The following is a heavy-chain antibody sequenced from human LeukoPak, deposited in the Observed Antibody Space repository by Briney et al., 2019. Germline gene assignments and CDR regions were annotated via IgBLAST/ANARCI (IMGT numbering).Heavy chain of an antibody. V-gene: IGHV3-48*03. CDR3: ASLGSGQGYYYYYYMDV. CDR2: ISSSGSTI. D-gene: IGHD3-10*01. J-gene: IGHJ6*03. CDR1: GFTFSSYE. Sequence: GGSLRLSCAASGFTFSSYEMNWVRQAPGKGLEWVSYISSSGSTIYYADSVKGRFTISRDNAKNSLYLQMNSLRAEDTAVYYCASLGSGQGYYYYYYMDVWGKGTTVTISS.